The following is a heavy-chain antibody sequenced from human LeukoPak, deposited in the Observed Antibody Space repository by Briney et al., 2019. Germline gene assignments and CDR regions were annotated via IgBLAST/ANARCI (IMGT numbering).Heavy chain of an antibody. J-gene: IGHJ5*02. Sequence: SETLSLTCAVYGGSFSGFYWSWIRQPPGKGLEWIGEINHSGSTNYNPSLKSRVTISVDTSKNQFSLKLSSVTAADTAVYYCARALAAAGWSWFDPWGQGTLVTVSS. V-gene: IGHV4-34*01. CDR3: ARALAAAGWSWFDP. CDR1: GGSFSGFY. CDR2: INHSGST. D-gene: IGHD6-13*01.